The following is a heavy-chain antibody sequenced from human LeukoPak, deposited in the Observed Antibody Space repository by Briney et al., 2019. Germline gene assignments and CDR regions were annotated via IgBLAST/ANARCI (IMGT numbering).Heavy chain of an antibody. CDR2: ISAYNGNT. V-gene: IGHV1-18*04. CDR1: GYTFTSYG. Sequence: VSVKVSCKASGYTFTSYGISWVRQAPGQGLEWMGWISAYNGNTNYAQKLQGRVTMTTDTSTSTAYMELRSLRSDDTAVYYCARSPLRYFDWLSYYYYGMDVWGKGTTVTVSS. CDR3: ARSPLRYFDWLSYYYYGMDV. J-gene: IGHJ6*04. D-gene: IGHD3-9*01.